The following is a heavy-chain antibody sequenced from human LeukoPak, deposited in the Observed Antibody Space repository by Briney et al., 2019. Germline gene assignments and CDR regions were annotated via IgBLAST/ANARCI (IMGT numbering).Heavy chain of an antibody. CDR1: GFTFSSYE. D-gene: IGHD3-10*01. J-gene: IGHJ6*03. Sequence: QPGGSLRLSCAASGFTFSSYEMNWVRQAPGKGLEWVSYISSSGSTIYYADSVKGRFTISRDNAKNSLYLQMNSLRAEDTAVYYCARVGYYGSGSYYYYYYMDVWGKGTTVTISS. CDR2: ISSSGSTI. V-gene: IGHV3-48*03. CDR3: ARVGYYGSGSYYYYYYMDV.